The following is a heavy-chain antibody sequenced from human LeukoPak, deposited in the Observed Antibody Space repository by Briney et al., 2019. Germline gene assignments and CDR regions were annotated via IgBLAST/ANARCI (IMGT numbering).Heavy chain of an antibody. Sequence: GGSLRLSFAASGFTFSSYDMHWVRQATGKGLEWVSAIGTAGDTYYPGSVKGRFTISRGNAKNSLYLQMNSLRAGDTAVYYCARGGYYDSSGPPDYWGQGTLVTVSS. V-gene: IGHV3-13*01. CDR1: GFTFSSYD. CDR2: IGTAGDT. CDR3: ARGGYYDSSGPPDY. D-gene: IGHD3-22*01. J-gene: IGHJ4*02.